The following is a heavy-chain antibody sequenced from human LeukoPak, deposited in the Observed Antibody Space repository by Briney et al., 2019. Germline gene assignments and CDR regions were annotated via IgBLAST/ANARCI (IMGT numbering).Heavy chain of an antibody. J-gene: IGHJ6*02. Sequence: GASLRLSCAASGFTFSSYAMSWVCQAPGKGLEWVSAISGSGGSTYYADSVKGRFTISRDNSKNTLYLQMNSLRAEDTAVYYCAKGSRFLEWLLSEPYYYYGMDVWGQGTTVTVSS. D-gene: IGHD3-3*01. V-gene: IGHV3-23*01. CDR1: GFTFSSYA. CDR3: AKGSRFLEWLLSEPYYYYGMDV. CDR2: ISGSGGST.